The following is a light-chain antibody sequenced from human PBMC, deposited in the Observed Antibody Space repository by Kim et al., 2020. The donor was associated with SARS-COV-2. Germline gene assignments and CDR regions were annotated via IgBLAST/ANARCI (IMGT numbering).Light chain of an antibody. CDR2: GAS. CDR3: QQYGSSPRT. V-gene: IGKV3-20*01. CDR1: QSSSY. Sequence: SLSPGERATRSCRASQSSSYLAWYQQKPGQAPRLLIYGASSRATGIPDRFSGSGSGTDFTLTISRLEPEDFAVYYCQQYGSSPRTFGQGTKVDIK. J-gene: IGKJ1*01.